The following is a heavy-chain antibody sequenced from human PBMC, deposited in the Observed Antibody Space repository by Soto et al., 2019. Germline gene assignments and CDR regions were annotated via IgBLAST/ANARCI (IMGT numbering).Heavy chain of an antibody. V-gene: IGHV1-8*01. CDR1: GYTFTSYD. J-gene: IGHJ6*01. CDR2: MNPNSGNT. CDR3: AXXXXXXXXXXXXXXXYXYYXM. Sequence: ASLKVSCTASGYTFTSYDINWARQATGQGLDWMGWMNPNSGNTGYAQKFQGRVPMTRNTSISTAYMELSSLRSEDPTVSYCAXXXXXXXXXXXXXXXYXYYXM.